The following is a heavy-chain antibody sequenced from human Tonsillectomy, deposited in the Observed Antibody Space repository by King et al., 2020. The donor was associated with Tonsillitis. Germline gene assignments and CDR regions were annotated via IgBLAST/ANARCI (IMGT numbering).Heavy chain of an antibody. CDR1: GLTFSNAW. V-gene: IGHV3-15*01. D-gene: IGHD3-16*01. CDR2: IKSKTDGGTT. J-gene: IGHJ3*02. Sequence: VQLVESGGGLVKPGGSLTLSCVASGLTFSNAWMTWVRQAPGKGLEWVGRIKSKTDGGTTDYAAPVKGRFTISRDDSKNTLLLQMNSLKTEDTAVYYCTTRDYATGAFDIWGQGTMVTVSS. CDR3: TTRDYATGAFDI.